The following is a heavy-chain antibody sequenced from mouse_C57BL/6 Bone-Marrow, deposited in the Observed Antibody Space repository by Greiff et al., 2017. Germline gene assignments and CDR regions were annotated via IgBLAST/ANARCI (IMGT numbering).Heavy chain of an antibody. J-gene: IGHJ4*01. CDR1: GYTFTSYW. Sequence: QVQLQQPGAELVMPGASVKMSCKASGYTFTSYWMHWVKQRPGQGLEWIGEIYPSDSYTNYNQKFKGKSTLTVDKSSSTAYMQLSSLTSEDSAVYYCARGGWTGAMDYWGQGTSVTVSS. CDR2: IYPSDSYT. V-gene: IGHV1-69*01. CDR3: ARGGWTGAMDY.